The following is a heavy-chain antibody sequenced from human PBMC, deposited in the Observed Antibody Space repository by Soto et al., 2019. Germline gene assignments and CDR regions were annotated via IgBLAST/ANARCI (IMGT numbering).Heavy chain of an antibody. CDR2: IIPILGIA. CDR1: GGTFSSYT. J-gene: IGHJ5*02. CDR3: AIGPLLRFLEWLFWFDP. V-gene: IGHV1-69*02. D-gene: IGHD3-3*01. Sequence: ASVKVSCKASGGTFSSYTISWVRQAPGQGLEWMGRIIPILGIANYAQKFQGRVTITADKSTSTAYMELSRLRSDDTAVYYCAIGPLLRFLEWLFWFDPWGQGTLVTVSS.